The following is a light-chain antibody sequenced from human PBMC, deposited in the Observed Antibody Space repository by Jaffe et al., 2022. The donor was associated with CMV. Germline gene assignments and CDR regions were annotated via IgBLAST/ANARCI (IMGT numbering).Light chain of an antibody. CDR3: CSYAGTITYVI. Sequence: QSALTQPASVSGSPGQSITISCTGSSSDVGTYDLVSWYQQHPGKAPKLLIYEVNKRPSGVSNRFSGSKSGNTASLTISGLQAEDEADYYCCSYAGTITYVIFGGGTELTVL. CDR1: SSDVGTYDL. J-gene: IGLJ2*01. CDR2: EVN. V-gene: IGLV2-23*02.